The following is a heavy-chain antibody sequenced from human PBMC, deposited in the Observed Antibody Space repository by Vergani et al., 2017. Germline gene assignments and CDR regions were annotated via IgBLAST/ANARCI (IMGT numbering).Heavy chain of an antibody. D-gene: IGHD3-9*01. J-gene: IGHJ6*02. CDR2: IYHSGST. V-gene: IGHV4-4*03. CDR3: ARALKLRYSPFGDYYYYGMDV. Sequence: QVQLQESGPGLVKPPGTLSLTCAVSGGSISSSNCWSWVRQPPGKGLQWIGEIYHSGSTNYNPSLKSRVTISVDKSKNQFSLKLSSVTAADTAVYYCARALKLRYSPFGDYYYYGMDVWGQGTTVTVSS. CDR1: GGSISSSNC.